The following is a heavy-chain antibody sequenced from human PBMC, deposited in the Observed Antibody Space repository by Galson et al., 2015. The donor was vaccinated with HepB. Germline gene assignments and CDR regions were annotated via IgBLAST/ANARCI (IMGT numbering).Heavy chain of an antibody. CDR1: GYTFTSYA. Sequence: SVMVCCKASGYTFTSYAINWVRQATGQGLEWMVWMNPNSGNTGYAQKFQGRVTMTRNTSISTAYMELSSVRSEDTAVYSCARGYDSSGYYHTDIDYWGQGTLVTVSS. CDR3: ARGYDSSGYYHTDIDY. D-gene: IGHD3-22*01. CDR2: MNPNSGNT. J-gene: IGHJ4*02. V-gene: IGHV1-8*01.